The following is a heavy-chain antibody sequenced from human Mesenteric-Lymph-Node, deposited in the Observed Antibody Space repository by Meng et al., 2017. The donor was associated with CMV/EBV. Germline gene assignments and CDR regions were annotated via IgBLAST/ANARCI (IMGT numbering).Heavy chain of an antibody. D-gene: IGHD6-13*01. CDR2: VYHSGRT. CDR3: ARGGSRLLRD. V-gene: IGHV4-61*01. Sequence: SETLSLTCSVSGGSVRLNSYYWTWIRQSPGKGPEWLGYVYHSGRTNYNPSLQSRVTISLDTSQNQFSLMLTSVTAADTAVYYCARGGSRLLRDWGQGTLVTVSS. CDR1: GGSVRLNSYY. J-gene: IGHJ1*01.